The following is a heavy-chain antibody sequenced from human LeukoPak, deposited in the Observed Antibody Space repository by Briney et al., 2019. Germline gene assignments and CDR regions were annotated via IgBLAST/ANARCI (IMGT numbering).Heavy chain of an antibody. CDR2: ISGSGKTI. CDR1: GFTFSDYE. V-gene: IGHV3-48*03. CDR3: ASQLLYYYDDMDV. Sequence: GGSLLLSCAASGFTFSDYEMNWGRPAPGKGLEWVSYISGSGKTIYYADSVKGRFTISRDNAKNSLSLQMNSLRAEDTALYYCASQLLYYYDDMDVWGKGTTVTVSS. D-gene: IGHD2-2*02. J-gene: IGHJ6*04.